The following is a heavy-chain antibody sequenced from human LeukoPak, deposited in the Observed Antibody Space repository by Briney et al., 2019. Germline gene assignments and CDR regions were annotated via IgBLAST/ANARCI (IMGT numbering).Heavy chain of an antibody. Sequence: GGSLRLSCAASGFTFSSYSMNWVRQAPGKGLEWVSAISGSGGSTYYADSVKGRFTISRDNSKNTLYLQMNSLRAEDTAVYYCIVPAAVFDYWGQGTLVTVSS. J-gene: IGHJ4*02. CDR2: ISGSGGST. D-gene: IGHD2-2*01. V-gene: IGHV3-23*01. CDR1: GFTFSSYS. CDR3: IVPAAVFDY.